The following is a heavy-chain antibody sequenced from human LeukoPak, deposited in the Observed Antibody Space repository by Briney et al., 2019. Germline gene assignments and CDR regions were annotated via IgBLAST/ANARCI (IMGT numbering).Heavy chain of an antibody. CDR3: AKAYGAYYDSSGLRIDY. Sequence: GRSLSLSCAACGFTIDDYAIHGVQQAAGRVLGWVSGIRWDCGSIGYASSLKRGFTISRDNAKNFLYLQMNSLRAEDMALYYCAKAYGAYYDSSGLRIDYWGQGTLVTVSS. V-gene: IGHV3-9*03. CDR1: GFTIDDYA. D-gene: IGHD3-22*01. CDR2: IRWDCGSI. J-gene: IGHJ4*02.